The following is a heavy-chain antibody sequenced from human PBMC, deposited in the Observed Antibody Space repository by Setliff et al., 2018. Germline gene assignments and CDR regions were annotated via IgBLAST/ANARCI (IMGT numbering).Heavy chain of an antibody. V-gene: IGHV2-5*01. CDR2: LYWNDRE. J-gene: IGHJ4*01. D-gene: IGHD3-10*01. CDR1: GFSLATTGVG. CDR3: AHEGRYPYGPGYDY. Sequence: VSGPTLVHPTQTLTLTCTFSGFSLATTGVGVGWIRQPPGKALECLALLYWNDREEYSPSLKSRLTLTKDHSKNQVVLTMTNMDPVDTALYYCAHEGRYPYGPGYDYWGQGALVTVSS.